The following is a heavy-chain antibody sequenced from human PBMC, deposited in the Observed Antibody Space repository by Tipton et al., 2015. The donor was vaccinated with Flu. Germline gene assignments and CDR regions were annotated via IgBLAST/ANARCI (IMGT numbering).Heavy chain of an antibody. D-gene: IGHD6-19*01. J-gene: IGHJ4*02. CDR1: GFTFSSYG. Sequence: SLRLSCAASGFTFSSYGMHWVRQAPGKGLEWVAVIWYDGNNKFYADSVRGRFTISRDNSENTLYLQMNSLRAEDTAVYYCARTSSGWYGQIDYWGQGTLVTVSS. CDR2: IWYDGNNK. V-gene: IGHV3-30*19. CDR3: ARTSSGWYGQIDY.